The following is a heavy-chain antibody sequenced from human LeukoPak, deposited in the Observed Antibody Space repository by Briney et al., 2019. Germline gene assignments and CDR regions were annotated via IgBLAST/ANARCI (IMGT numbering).Heavy chain of an antibody. CDR1: GGSFSGYY. J-gene: IGHJ6*03. V-gene: IGHV4-34*01. CDR3: ARQIAQYYYYYMDV. D-gene: IGHD2-15*01. CDR2: IYYSGST. Sequence: SETLSLTCAVYGGSFSGYYWSWIRQPPGKGLEWIGSIYYSGSTYYNPSLKSRVTISVDTSKNQFSLKLSSVTAADTAVYYCARQIAQYYYYYMDVWGKGTTVTVSS.